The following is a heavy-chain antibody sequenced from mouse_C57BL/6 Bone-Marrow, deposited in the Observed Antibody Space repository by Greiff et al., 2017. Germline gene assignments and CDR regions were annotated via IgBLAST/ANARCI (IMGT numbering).Heavy chain of an antibody. Sequence: EVQGVESGAELVRPGASVKLSCTASGFNIKDDYMHWVKQRPEQGLEWIGWIDPENGDTEYASKFQGKATITADTSSNTAYLQLSSLPSEDTAVYFCSTGHYVGCAVVFWCRGISVTVSS. D-gene: IGHD2-1*01. CDR1: GFNIKDDY. J-gene: IGHJ4*01. V-gene: IGHV14-4*01. CDR2: IDPENGDT. CDR3: STGHYVGCAVVF.